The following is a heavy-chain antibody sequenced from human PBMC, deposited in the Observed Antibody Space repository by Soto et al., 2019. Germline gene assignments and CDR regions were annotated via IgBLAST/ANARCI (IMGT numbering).Heavy chain of an antibody. V-gene: IGHV1-46*01. CDR2: INPSGGST. CDR3: AKGGQLWIPFDY. D-gene: IGHD5-18*01. CDR1: GYTFTSYY. J-gene: IGHJ4*02. Sequence: QVQLVQSGAEVKKPGASVKGSCKASGYTFTSYYMHWVRQAPGQGLEWMGIINPSGGSTSYAQKFQGRVTMTRDTSTSTVYMELSSLRSEDTALYYCAKGGQLWIPFDYWGQGTLVTVSS.